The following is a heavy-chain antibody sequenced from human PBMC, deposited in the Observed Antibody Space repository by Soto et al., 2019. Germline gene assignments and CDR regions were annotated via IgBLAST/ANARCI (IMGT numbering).Heavy chain of an antibody. V-gene: IGHV1-18*04. J-gene: IGHJ4*02. D-gene: IGHD1-26*01. Sequence: QVQLVQSGPEVIKPGASLNVSCTASGDTLTSYGVTWVRQAPGQGLEWMGFHSGQNGNTNYAQRFQGRVTMPADMSAATPSLQLRTLRSDDTASYYLTMAKDFVYWGQRTLVIVDS. CDR2: HSGQNGNT. CDR3: TMAKDFVY. CDR1: GDTLTSYG.